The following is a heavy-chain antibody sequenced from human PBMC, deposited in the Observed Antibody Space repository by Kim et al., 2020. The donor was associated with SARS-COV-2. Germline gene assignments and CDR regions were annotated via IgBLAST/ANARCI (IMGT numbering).Heavy chain of an antibody. J-gene: IGHJ4*02. V-gene: IGHV4-34*01. D-gene: IGHD3-10*01. Sequence: SETLSLTCAVYGGSFSGYYWSWIRQPPGKGLEWIGEINHSGSTNYNPSLKSRVTISVDTSKNQFSLKLSSVTAADTAVYYCARGVRGAVDYWGQGTLVTVSS. CDR2: INHSGST. CDR3: ARGVRGAVDY. CDR1: GGSFSGYY.